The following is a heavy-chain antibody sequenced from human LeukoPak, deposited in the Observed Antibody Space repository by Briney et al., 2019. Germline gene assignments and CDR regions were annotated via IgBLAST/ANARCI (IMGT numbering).Heavy chain of an antibody. J-gene: IGHJ4*02. D-gene: IGHD2-2*01. V-gene: IGHV4-34*01. CDR3: ARGDCSSTSCYLLYFDY. CDR1: GGSFSGYY. Sequence: ASETLSLTCAVYGGSFSGYYWSWIRQPPGKGLEWIGEINHSGSTNYNPSLQSRVTISVDTSKNRFSLKLSSVTAADTAVYYCARGDCSSTSCYLLYFDYWGQGTLVTASS. CDR2: INHSGST.